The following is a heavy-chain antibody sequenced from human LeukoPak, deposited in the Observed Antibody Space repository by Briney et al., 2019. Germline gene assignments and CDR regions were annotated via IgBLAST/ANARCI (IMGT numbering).Heavy chain of an antibody. Sequence: PGGSLRHSCAASGITFCNNWMHWVRHGPGKGLVWISRINSDGGGAIYADSVKGRFTVSRDNAKNTLYLQMNSLRAEDTAVYYCARDVPHNWFDTWGQGTLVTVSS. CDR2: INSDGGGA. CDR3: ARDVPHNWFDT. CDR1: GITFCNNW. V-gene: IGHV3-74*01. J-gene: IGHJ5*02.